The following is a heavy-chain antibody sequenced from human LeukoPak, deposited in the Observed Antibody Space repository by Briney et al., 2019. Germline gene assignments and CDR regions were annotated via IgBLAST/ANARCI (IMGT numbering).Heavy chain of an antibody. CDR1: GYTFTGYY. CDR2: INPNTGDT. J-gene: IGHJ4*02. Sequence: ASVKVSCKASGYTFTGYYIHYVRQALGQRLEWMGWINPNTGDTKYAQKFQGRVTMTRDTSISTAYMELSRLRSDDTTVYYCARQSLRNFDYWGQGTLVTVSS. V-gene: IGHV1-2*02. D-gene: IGHD5/OR15-5a*01. CDR3: ARQSLRNFDY.